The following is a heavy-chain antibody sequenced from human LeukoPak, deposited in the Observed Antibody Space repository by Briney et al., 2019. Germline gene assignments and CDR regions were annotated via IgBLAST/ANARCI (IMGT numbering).Heavy chain of an antibody. J-gene: IGHJ5*02. Sequence: ASVKASCKASGGTFSSYAISWVRPAPGQGLEWMGGIIPIFGTANYAQKFQGRVTITTDESTSTAYMELSSLRSEDTAVYYCARVWELPTYNWFDPWGQGTLVTVSS. V-gene: IGHV1-69*05. CDR1: GGTFSSYA. CDR3: ARVWELPTYNWFDP. D-gene: IGHD1-26*01. CDR2: IIPIFGTA.